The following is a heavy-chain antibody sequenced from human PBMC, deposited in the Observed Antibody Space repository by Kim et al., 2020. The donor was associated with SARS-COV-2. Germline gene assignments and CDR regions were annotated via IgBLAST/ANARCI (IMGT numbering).Heavy chain of an antibody. D-gene: IGHD3-3*01. V-gene: IGHV3-64*01. Sequence: GGSLRLSCAASGFTFSSYAMHWVRQAPGKGLEYVSAISCNGGSTYYANSVKGRFTISRDNSKNTLYLQMGSLRAEDMAVYYCARDSAITFFRVVIINYYYGMAVGGQGPTLTVSS. CDR3: ARDSAITFFRVVIINYYYGMAV. CDR1: GFTFSSYA. J-gene: IGHJ6*01. CDR2: ISCNGGST.